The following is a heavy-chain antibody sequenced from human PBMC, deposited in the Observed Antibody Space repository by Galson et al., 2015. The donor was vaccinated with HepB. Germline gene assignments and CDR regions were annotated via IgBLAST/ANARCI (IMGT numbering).Heavy chain of an antibody. V-gene: IGHV3-23*01. CDR3: ARGASITMIVVDLFPMGY. J-gene: IGHJ4*02. CDR2: ISGSGGST. D-gene: IGHD3-22*01. CDR1: GFTFSSYA. Sequence: SLRLSCAASGFTFSSYAMSWVRQAPGKGLEWVSAISGSGGSTYYADSVKGRFTISRDNSKNTLYLQMNSLRAEDTAVYYCARGASITMIVVDLFPMGYWGQGTLSPSPQ.